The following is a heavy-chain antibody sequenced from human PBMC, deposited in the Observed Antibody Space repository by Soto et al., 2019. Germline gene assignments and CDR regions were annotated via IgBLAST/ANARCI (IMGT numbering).Heavy chain of an antibody. Sequence: GGSLRLSCAAPGFTFSSYSMNWVRQAPGKGLEWVSSISSSSSYIYYADSVKGRFTISRDNAKNSLYLQMNSLRAEDTAVYYCASHPRDSSGYWYYFDYWGQGTLVTVSS. CDR1: GFTFSSYS. J-gene: IGHJ4*02. CDR3: ASHPRDSSGYWYYFDY. D-gene: IGHD3-22*01. CDR2: ISSSSSYI. V-gene: IGHV3-21*01.